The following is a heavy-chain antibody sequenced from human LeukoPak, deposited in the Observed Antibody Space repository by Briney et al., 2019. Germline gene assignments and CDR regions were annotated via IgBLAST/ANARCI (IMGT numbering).Heavy chain of an antibody. V-gene: IGHV1-69*04. J-gene: IGHJ4*02. D-gene: IGHD3-10*01. Sequence: GASVKVSCKASGGTFSSHAISWVRQAPGEGLEWMGRIIPILGMANYAQKFQGRVTITADKSTSTAYVELSSLRSDDTAVYYCARDRVMVGSGTLFDYWGQGTLVTVSS. CDR2: IIPILGMA. CDR1: GGTFSSHA. CDR3: ARDRVMVGSGTLFDY.